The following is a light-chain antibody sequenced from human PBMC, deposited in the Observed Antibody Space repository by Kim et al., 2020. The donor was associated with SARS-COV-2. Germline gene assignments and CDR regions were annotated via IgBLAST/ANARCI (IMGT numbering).Light chain of an antibody. CDR2: EVN. V-gene: IGLV2-23*02. CDR1: SNDVGNFKL. CDR3: CSYAGSRSYV. Sequence: GPSITLSCTGTSNDVGNFKLVSWYQQYPGKAPKLMIYEVNKRPSGVSDRFSGSKSGNTASLTISGLQAEDEADYYCCSYAGSRSYVFGSGTKVTVL. J-gene: IGLJ1*01.